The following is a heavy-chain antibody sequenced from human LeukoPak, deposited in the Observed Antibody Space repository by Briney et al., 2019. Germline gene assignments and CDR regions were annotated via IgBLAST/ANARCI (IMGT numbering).Heavy chain of an antibody. CDR3: ARGLVVVITTMYAFDI. CDR1: GFTFDDYG. Sequence: GGSLRLSCAASGFTFDDYGMSWVRQAPGKGLEWVSGINWNGGSTGYADSVKGRFTISRDNAKNSLYLQMNGLRAEDTALYYCARGLVVVITTMYAFDIWGQGTMVTVSS. D-gene: IGHD3-22*01. J-gene: IGHJ3*02. CDR2: INWNGGST. V-gene: IGHV3-20*04.